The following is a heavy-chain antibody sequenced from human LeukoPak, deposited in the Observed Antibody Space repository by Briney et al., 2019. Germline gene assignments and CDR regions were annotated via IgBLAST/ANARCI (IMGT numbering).Heavy chain of an antibody. CDR1: GYTFTSYD. J-gene: IGHJ3*02. CDR2: INPNSGGT. V-gene: IGHV1-2*02. Sequence: ASVKVSCKASGYTFTSYDINWVRQAPGQGLEWMGWINPNSGGTNFLQEFQGRVTMTRDTSINTAYMELYSLTSDDTAMYYCARGGANREAFDIWGRGQWSPSLQ. CDR3: ARGGANREAFDI. D-gene: IGHD1-26*01.